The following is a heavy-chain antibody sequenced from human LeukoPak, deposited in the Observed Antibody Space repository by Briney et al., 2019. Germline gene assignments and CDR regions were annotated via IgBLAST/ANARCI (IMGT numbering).Heavy chain of an antibody. D-gene: IGHD2-2*01. CDR1: GGSISSGGYY. CDR2: VYHSGST. V-gene: IGHV4-30-2*01. Sequence: PSETLSLTCTVSGGSISSGGYYWSWIRQPPGKGLEWIGYVYHSGSTYYNPSLKSRVTISVDRSKNQFSLKLSSVTAADTAVYYCARAGTVLLPAAIGLGWFDPWGQGTLVTVSS. J-gene: IGHJ5*02. CDR3: ARAGTVLLPAAIGLGWFDP.